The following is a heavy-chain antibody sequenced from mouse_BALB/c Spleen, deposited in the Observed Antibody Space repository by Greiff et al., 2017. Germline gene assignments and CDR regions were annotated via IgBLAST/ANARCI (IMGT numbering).Heavy chain of an antibody. D-gene: IGHD1-1*01. V-gene: IGHV3-2*02. CDR3: ARRSYYGSSPYYFDY. Sequence: EVQLQESGPGLVKPSQSLSLTCTVTGYSITSDYAWNWIRQFPGNKLEWMGYISYSGSTSYNPSLKSRISITRDTSKNQFFLQLNSVTTEDTATYYCARRSYYGSSPYYFDYWGQGTTLTVSS. CDR2: ISYSGST. CDR1: GYSITSDYA. J-gene: IGHJ2*01.